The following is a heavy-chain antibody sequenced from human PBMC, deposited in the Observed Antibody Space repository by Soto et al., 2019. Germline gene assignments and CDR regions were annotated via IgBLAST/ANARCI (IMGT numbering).Heavy chain of an antibody. D-gene: IGHD3-22*01. CDR2: INSDGSST. CDR3: ARGYYDSSGYIFDY. Sequence: GGSLRLSCAASGFTFSSYWMHWVRQAPGKGLVWVSRINSDGSSTSYADSVKGRFTISRDNAKNTLYLQMNSLRAEDTAVYYCARGYYDSSGYIFDYWGQGTLVTVSS. V-gene: IGHV3-74*01. J-gene: IGHJ4*02. CDR1: GFTFSSYW.